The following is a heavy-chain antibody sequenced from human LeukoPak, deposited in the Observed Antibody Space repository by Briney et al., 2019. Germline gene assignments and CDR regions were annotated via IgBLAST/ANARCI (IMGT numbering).Heavy chain of an antibody. CDR3: ARVRGYCSSTSCSFDP. J-gene: IGHJ5*02. CDR2: ISSSSSTI. CDR1: GFTFSSYS. D-gene: IGHD2-2*01. V-gene: IGHV3-48*01. Sequence: PVGSLRLSCAASGFTFSSYSMNWARQAPGKGLEWVSYISSSSSTIYYADSVKGRFTISRDNAKSSLYLQMNSLRAEDTAVYYCARVRGYCSSTSCSFDPWGQGTLVTVSS.